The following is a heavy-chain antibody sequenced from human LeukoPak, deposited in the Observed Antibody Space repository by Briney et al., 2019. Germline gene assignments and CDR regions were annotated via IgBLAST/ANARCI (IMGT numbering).Heavy chain of an antibody. D-gene: IGHD2-2*01. Sequence: NASETPSLTSTVSGGSISSSSYYWGWIRQPPGKGLEWIGSIYYSGSTYYNPSLESRVTISVDTSKNQFSLKLSSVTAADTAVYYCARLLTAAALTDAFDIWGQGTMVTVSS. V-gene: IGHV4-39*01. CDR1: GGSISSSSYY. J-gene: IGHJ3*02. CDR3: ARLLTAAALTDAFDI. CDR2: IYYSGST.